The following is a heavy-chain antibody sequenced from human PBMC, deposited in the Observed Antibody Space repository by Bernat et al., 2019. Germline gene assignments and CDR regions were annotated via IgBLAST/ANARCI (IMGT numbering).Heavy chain of an antibody. V-gene: IGHV1-69*01. D-gene: IGHD2/OR15-2a*01. J-gene: IGHJ6*03. CDR3: ARGRYVVLFLHYYYYYMDV. Sequence: QVQLVQSGAEVKKPGSSVKVSCKASGGTFSSYAISWVRQAPGQGLEWMGGIIPIFGTANYAQKFQGRVTITADESTSTAYMELSSLRSEDTAVYYCARGRYVVLFLHYYYYYMDVWGKGTTVTVSS. CDR2: IIPIFGTA. CDR1: GGTFSSYA.